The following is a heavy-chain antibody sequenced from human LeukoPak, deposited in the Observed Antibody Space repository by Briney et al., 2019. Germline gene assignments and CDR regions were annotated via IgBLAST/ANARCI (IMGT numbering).Heavy chain of an antibody. CDR3: ARDMSTRGGGFDAFDI. CDR1: GYTFTNYY. V-gene: IGHV1-46*01. D-gene: IGHD3-16*01. J-gene: IGHJ3*02. CDR2: INPVGGST. Sequence: ASVRVSCKASGYTFTNYYIHWVRQAPGQGVERMGLINPVGGSTSYAQNFQGRISMTRDMSTSTVYMELSSLRSEDTAFYYCARDMSTRGGGFDAFDIWGQGTVVTVSS.